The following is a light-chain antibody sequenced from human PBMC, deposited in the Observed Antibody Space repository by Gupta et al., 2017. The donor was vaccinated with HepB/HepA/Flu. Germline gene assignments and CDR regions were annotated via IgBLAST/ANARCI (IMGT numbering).Light chain of an antibody. CDR3: TSYTTTSTVV. CDR1: SRDVGDYKNS. CDR2: DVS. V-gene: IGLV2-14*03. Sequence: QSPLTHPPSVSGSPAQSIAISCTGTSRDVGDYKNSVSWYQQHPGETPILIIYDVSHRPSGVSDLFSCSKSGNAASPTISGLQAEDEADYYCTSYTTTSTVVFGGGTKLTVL. J-gene: IGLJ2*01.